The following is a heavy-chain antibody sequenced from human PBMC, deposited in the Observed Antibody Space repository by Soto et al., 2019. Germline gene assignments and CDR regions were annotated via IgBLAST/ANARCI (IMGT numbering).Heavy chain of an antibody. CDR1: GYTFTSYD. CDR2: MNPNSGNT. Sequence: ASVKVSCKASGYTFTSYDINWVRQATGQGLEWMGWMNPNSGNTGYAQKFQGRVTMTRNTSISTAYMELSSLGSEDTAVYYCARGRGKTTVYYYYGMDVWGQGTTVTVSS. V-gene: IGHV1-8*01. D-gene: IGHD4-17*01. CDR3: ARGRGKTTVYYYYGMDV. J-gene: IGHJ6*02.